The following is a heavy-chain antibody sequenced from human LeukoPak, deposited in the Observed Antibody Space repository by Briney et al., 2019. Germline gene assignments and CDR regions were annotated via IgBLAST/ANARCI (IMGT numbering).Heavy chain of an antibody. Sequence: PGGSLRLSCAASGFTFSSYSMNWVRQAPGKGLEWVSSISSSSSYIYYADSVKGRFTISRDNAKNSLYLQMNSLRAEDTVVYYCARDMYTSYGPYFDYWGQGTLVTVSS. J-gene: IGHJ4*02. CDR3: ARDMYTSYGPYFDY. V-gene: IGHV3-21*01. D-gene: IGHD5-18*01. CDR1: GFTFSSYS. CDR2: ISSSSSYI.